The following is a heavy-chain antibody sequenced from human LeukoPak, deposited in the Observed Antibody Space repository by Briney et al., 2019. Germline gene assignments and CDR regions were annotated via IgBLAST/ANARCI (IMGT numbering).Heavy chain of an antibody. CDR2: INPSDGAT. Sequence: ASVKVSCKASGYTFTIYYMHWVRQAPGQGLEWMGVINPSDGATSYAQEFQGRVTISVDTSNNQFSLRLTSVTAADTAVYYCARHVLYSYFDYWGQGSLVTVSA. CDR1: GYTFTIYY. CDR3: ARHVLYSYFDY. J-gene: IGHJ4*02. V-gene: IGHV1-46*01. D-gene: IGHD2-8*01.